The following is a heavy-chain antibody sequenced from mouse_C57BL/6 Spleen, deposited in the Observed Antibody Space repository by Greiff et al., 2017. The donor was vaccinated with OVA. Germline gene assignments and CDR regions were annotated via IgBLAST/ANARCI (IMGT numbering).Heavy chain of an antibody. CDR1: GYTFTDYY. CDR3: ARGYYGSLYYFDY. D-gene: IGHD1-1*01. Sequence: VQLQQSGPVLLKPGASVKMSCKASGYTFTDYYMNWVKQSHGKSLEWIGVINPYNGGTSYNQKFKGKATLTVDKSSSTAYMELNSLTSEDSAVYYCARGYYGSLYYFDYWGQGTTLTVSS. J-gene: IGHJ2*01. V-gene: IGHV1-19*01. CDR2: INPYNGGT.